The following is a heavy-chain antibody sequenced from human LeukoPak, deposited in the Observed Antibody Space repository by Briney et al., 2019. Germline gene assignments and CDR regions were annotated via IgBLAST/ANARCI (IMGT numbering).Heavy chain of an antibody. D-gene: IGHD4-23*01. CDR1: GGSISSYY. V-gene: IGHV4-59*07. CDR2: IYYSGST. CDR3: ARGGTAVIAPYAFDI. Sequence: PSDTLSLTCTVSGGSISSYYWSWIRQPPGKGLEWIGYIYYSGSTNCNPSVKSRVAMSVDTSKKQFSLKLSSLTAADTAVYYCARGGTAVIAPYAFDIWGQGTMVTVSS. J-gene: IGHJ3*02.